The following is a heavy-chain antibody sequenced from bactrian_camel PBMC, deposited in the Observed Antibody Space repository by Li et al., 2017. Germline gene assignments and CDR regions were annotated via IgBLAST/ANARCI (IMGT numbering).Heavy chain of an antibody. CDR3: AADCWYAGSWSANY. CDR2: IDSDGAS. D-gene: IGHD6*01. V-gene: IGHV3S26*01. Sequence: SCAKSGYRYSRDCMAWFRQGSGKEPEGVAAIDSDGASIYLDSMKGRFIISRDNAKTILYLEMNSLKPEDTAVYYCAADCWYAGSWSANYWGQGTQVTVS. J-gene: IGHJ4*01. CDR1: GYRYSRDC.